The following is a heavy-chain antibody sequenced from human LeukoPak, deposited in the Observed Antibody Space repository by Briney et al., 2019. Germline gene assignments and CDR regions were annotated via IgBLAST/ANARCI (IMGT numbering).Heavy chain of an antibody. V-gene: IGHV1-69*04. Sequence: GASVKVSFKASGGTFIIYAISWVRQAPGQGLEWMGRIIPIFGIANYTQKFQGRVTITADKSTSTAYMELSSLRSEGTAVYYCARDGAGGYSNYYYGMDVWGQGTTVTVSS. CDR2: IIPIFGIA. D-gene: IGHD4-11*01. CDR3: ARDGAGGYSNYYYGMDV. CDR1: GGTFIIYA. J-gene: IGHJ6*02.